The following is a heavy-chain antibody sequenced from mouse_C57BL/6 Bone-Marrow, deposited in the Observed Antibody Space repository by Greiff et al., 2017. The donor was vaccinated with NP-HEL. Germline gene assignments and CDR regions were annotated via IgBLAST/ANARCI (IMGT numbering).Heavy chain of an antibody. CDR2: ISSGSSTI. Sequence: EVQLQESGGGLVKPGGSLKLSCAASGFTFSDYGMHWVRQAPEKGLEWVAYISSGSSTIYYADTVKGRFTISRDNAKNTLFLQMTSLRSEDTAMYYCASPSYYDYSWFAYWGQGTLVTVSA. CDR3: ASPSYYDYSWFAY. CDR1: GFTFSDYG. J-gene: IGHJ3*01. D-gene: IGHD2-4*01. V-gene: IGHV5-17*01.